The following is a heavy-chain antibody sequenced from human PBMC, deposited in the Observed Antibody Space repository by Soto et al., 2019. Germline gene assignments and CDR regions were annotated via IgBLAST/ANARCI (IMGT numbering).Heavy chain of an antibody. D-gene: IGHD1-26*01. J-gene: IGHJ4*02. CDR2: LSVSGAHT. CDR3: AKAKESGSLATRVMDN. CDR1: GFTFSSQA. V-gene: IGHV3-23*01. Sequence: VRLLESGGGLVQPGGSLRLSCAASGFTFSSQAMSWVRQAPGRGLEWVSSLSVSGAHTFYADSVKGRFTISRDNSKNMLYLQMNSLRADDTALYYCAKAKESGSLATRVMDNWGQGTLVTVS.